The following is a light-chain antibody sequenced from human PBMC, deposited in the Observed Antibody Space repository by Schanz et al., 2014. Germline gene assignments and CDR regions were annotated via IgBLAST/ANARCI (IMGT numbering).Light chain of an antibody. J-gene: IGLJ3*02. Sequence: QSVLTQPPSASGTPGQRVTISCSGSNSNIGSNSAYWYQQLPGTAPQLLIYTNNQRPSGVPDRFSGSKSGTSASLAISGLQSQDEADYYCAAWSDSLQSWVFGGGTKLTVL. CDR2: TNN. CDR3: AAWSDSLQSWV. V-gene: IGLV1-44*01. CDR1: NSNIGSNS.